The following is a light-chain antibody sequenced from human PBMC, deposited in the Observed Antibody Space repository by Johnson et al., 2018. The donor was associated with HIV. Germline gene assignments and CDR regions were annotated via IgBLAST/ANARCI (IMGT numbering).Light chain of an antibody. CDR1: SSNIGNNY. Sequence: QSVLSQPPSVSAAPGQKVTISCSGSSSNIGNNYVSWYQQLPGTAPKLLIYDNNKRPSGIPDRFSGSTSGTSATLGITGLQTGDEADYYCGTWDSSLSAAVFGTGTKVTVL. CDR2: DNN. J-gene: IGLJ1*01. CDR3: GTWDSSLSAAV. V-gene: IGLV1-51*01.